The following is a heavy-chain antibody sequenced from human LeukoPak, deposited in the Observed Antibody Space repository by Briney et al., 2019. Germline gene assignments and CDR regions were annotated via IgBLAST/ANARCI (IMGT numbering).Heavy chain of an antibody. CDR3: ARTSLRMIVVPPGY. D-gene: IGHD3-22*01. V-gene: IGHV1-18*01. Sequence: ASVKVSCKASGYTFTSYGISWVRQAPGQGLEWMGWISAYNGNTNYAQTLQGRVTMTTDTSTSTAYMELRSLRSDDTAVYYCARTSLRMIVVPPGYSGQGTLVTVSS. J-gene: IGHJ4*02. CDR1: GYTFTSYG. CDR2: ISAYNGNT.